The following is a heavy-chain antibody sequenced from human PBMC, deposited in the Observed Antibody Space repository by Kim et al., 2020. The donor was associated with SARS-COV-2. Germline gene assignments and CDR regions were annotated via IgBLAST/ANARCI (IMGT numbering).Heavy chain of an antibody. D-gene: IGHD6-13*01. CDR3: ARPIGVAAAGPYAFDI. CDR2: INPSGCST. J-gene: IGHJ3*02. CDR1: GYTFTSYY. V-gene: IGHV1-46*01. Sequence: ASVKVSCKASGYTFTSYYMHWVRQAPGQGLEWMGIINPSGCSTSYAQKFQGRVTMTRDTSTSTVYMELSSLRSEDTAVYYCARPIGVAAAGPYAFDIWGQGTMVTVSS.